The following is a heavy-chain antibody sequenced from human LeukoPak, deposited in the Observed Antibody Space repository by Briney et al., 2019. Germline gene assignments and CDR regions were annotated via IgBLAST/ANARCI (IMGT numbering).Heavy chain of an antibody. D-gene: IGHD6-13*01. CDR1: GGSIRSHY. CDR3: AKDLMGSTWPFDY. CDR2: IHYTGIT. J-gene: IGHJ4*02. V-gene: IGHV4-59*11. Sequence: SETLSLTCTVSGGSIRSHYWSWVRQPPGKGLEWIGSIHYTGITYYNPSLKSRVTISVDTSKNQFSLKLSSVSAAETAVYYCAKDLMGSTWPFDYWGQGTLVTVSS.